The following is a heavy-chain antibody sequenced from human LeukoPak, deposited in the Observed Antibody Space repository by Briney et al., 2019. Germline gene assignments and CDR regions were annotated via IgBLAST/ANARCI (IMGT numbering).Heavy chain of an antibody. CDR1: GYSFTSYW. V-gene: IGHV5-51*01. J-gene: IGHJ4*02. CDR2: IYPGDSDT. Sequence: GESLKISCKGSGYSFTSYWIGWVRQMPGKGLEWMGIIYPGDSDTRYSPAFQGQVTISADKSISTAYLQWSSLKASDTAMYYCARRRDLYSGSYYPFDYWGQGTLVTVSS. D-gene: IGHD1-26*01. CDR3: ARRRDLYSGSYYPFDY.